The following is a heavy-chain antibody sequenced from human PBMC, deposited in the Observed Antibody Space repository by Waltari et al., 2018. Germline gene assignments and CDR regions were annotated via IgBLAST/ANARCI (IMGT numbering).Heavy chain of an antibody. CDR2: IWFDGSDK. CDR3: AKDAFGNTYLDF. J-gene: IGHJ4*02. V-gene: IGHV3-30*02. CDR1: GFTFRYFG. Sequence: QVNLVASGGGVVQPGGSLRLSCATTGFTFRYFGMHWVRQAPGKGLEWVALIWFDGSDKFYADSVRGRFTISRDNSARTLYLDMDSLRLDDTAMYYCAKDAFGNTYLDFWGQGTLVTVSS. D-gene: IGHD2-2*02.